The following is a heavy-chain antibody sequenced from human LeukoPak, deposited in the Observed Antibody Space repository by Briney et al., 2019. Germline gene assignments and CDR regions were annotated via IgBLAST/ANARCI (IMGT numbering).Heavy chain of an antibody. CDR3: ARWGVGFSNNGFDY. D-gene: IGHD2-8*01. J-gene: IGHJ4*02. V-gene: IGHV4-61*02. CDR1: GGSILGVYFY. CDR2: VDASGST. Sequence: SETLSLTCTVSGGSILGVYFYWSWVRQPAGKGLEWIGRVDASGSTNYNPSLRSRVIISVDTSKNQFSLNLSSVTAADTAVYYCARWGVGFSNNGFDYWGRGSLVTVSS.